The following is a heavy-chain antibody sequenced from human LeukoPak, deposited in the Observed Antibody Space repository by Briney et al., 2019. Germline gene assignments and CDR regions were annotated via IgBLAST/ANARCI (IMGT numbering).Heavy chain of an antibody. D-gene: IGHD1-7*01. J-gene: IGHJ4*02. CDR3: AKDGPQSFIYNWNYLADFDY. CDR1: GFTFSSYG. CDR2: ISGSGGST. V-gene: IGHV3-23*01. Sequence: GGSLRLSCAASGFTFSSYGMHWVRQAPGKGLEWVSAISGSGGSTYYADSVKGRFTISRDNSKNTLYLQMNSLRAEDTAVYYCAKDGPQSFIYNWNYLADFDYWGQGTLVTVSS.